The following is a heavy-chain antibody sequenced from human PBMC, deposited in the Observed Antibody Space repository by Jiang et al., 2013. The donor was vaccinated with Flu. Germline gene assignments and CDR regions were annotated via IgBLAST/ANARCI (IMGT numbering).Heavy chain of an antibody. Sequence: GAEVKKPGESLRISCKGSGYSFTSYWISWVRQMPGKGLEWMGRLILVTLIPTTARFQGHVTISADKSISTAYLQWSSLKASDTAMYYCARTLHSDYGDYSAREFDYWGQGTLVTVSS. D-gene: IGHD4-17*01. CDR2: LILVTLIP. J-gene: IGHJ4*02. CDR3: ARTLHSDYGDYSAREFDY. V-gene: IGHV5-10-1*01. CDR1: GYSFTSYW.